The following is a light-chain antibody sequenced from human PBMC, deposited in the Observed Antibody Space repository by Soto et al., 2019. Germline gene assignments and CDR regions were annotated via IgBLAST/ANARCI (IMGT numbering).Light chain of an antibody. CDR2: AAS. CDR3: QQRSNWPRGIT. CDR1: QSISSY. J-gene: IGKJ5*01. Sequence: DIQMTQSPSTLSASVGDRVTITCRSSQSISSYLNWYQHKPGKAPKLLIYAASSLQSGVPSRFSGSGSGTDFTLTISSLEPEDFAVYYCQQRSNWPRGITFGQGTRLEIK. V-gene: IGKV1-39*01.